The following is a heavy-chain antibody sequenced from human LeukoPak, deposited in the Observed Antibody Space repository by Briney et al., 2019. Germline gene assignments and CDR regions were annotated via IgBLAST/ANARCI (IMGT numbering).Heavy chain of an antibody. Sequence: RPSETLSLTCTVSGGSISSSSYYWGWIRQPPGKGLEWIGSIYYSGSTYYNPSLKSRVTISVDTSKNQFSLKLSSVTAADTAVYYCARDTYYYDSSGSWDYFDYWGQGTLVTVSS. D-gene: IGHD3-22*01. J-gene: IGHJ4*02. CDR1: GGSISSSSYY. V-gene: IGHV4-39*07. CDR3: ARDTYYYDSSGSWDYFDY. CDR2: IYYSGST.